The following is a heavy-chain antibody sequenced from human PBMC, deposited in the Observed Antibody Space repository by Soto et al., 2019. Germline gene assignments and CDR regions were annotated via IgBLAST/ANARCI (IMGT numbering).Heavy chain of an antibody. CDR2: ISGSGGST. D-gene: IGHD6-6*01. Sequence: GSLRLSCAASGFTFSSYAMSWVRQAPGKGLEWVSAISGSGGSTYYADSVKGRFTISRDNSKNTLYLQMNSLRAEDTAVYYCAKGLTAARLYYYYYGMDVWGQGTTVTVSS. J-gene: IGHJ6*02. CDR3: AKGLTAARLYYYYYGMDV. CDR1: GFTFSSYA. V-gene: IGHV3-23*01.